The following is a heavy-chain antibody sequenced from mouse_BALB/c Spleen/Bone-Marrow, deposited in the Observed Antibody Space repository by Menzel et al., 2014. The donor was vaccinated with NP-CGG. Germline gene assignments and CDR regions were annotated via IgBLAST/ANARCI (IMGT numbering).Heavy chain of an antibody. J-gene: IGHJ2*01. CDR3: ARDYHGNFLFDC. V-gene: IGHV1S56*01. CDR1: GYTFTHYY. Sequence: QVQLQQSGPELVKPGASVRISCKASGYTFTHYYIHWVKQRPGQGLEWIGWIYPGNVNTKYNEKFKGKATLTADESSSTGYLQLSSLTSEDSAVYFCARDYHGNFLFDCWGQGTTLTISS. D-gene: IGHD2-1*01. CDR2: IYPGNVNT.